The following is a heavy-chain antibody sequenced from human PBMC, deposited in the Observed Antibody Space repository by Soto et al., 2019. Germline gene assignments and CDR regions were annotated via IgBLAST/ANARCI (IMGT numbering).Heavy chain of an antibody. Sequence: SQTLSLTCTVSGGSISSYYWSWIRQPPGKGLEWIGYIYYSGSTNYNPSLKSRVTISVDTSKNQFSLKLSSVTAADTAVYYCARVAIYGDLYFDYLGQGTLVTVSS. J-gene: IGHJ4*02. CDR2: IYYSGST. CDR1: GGSISSYY. CDR3: ARVAIYGDLYFDY. D-gene: IGHD4-17*01. V-gene: IGHV4-59*01.